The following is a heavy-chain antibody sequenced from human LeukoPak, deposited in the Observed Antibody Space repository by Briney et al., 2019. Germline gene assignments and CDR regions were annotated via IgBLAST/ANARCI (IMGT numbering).Heavy chain of an antibody. J-gene: IGHJ4*02. Sequence: GGSLRLSRAASGFTFSSYAMSWVRQAPGKGLEWVSGITGRGGSTYYADSVEGGFTISRDNPKNTLHLQMNSLRAEDPAVYYCANRGSIAVATPLQYWGQGTLVTVSS. CDR2: ITGRGGST. D-gene: IGHD6-13*01. CDR3: ANRGSIAVATPLQY. V-gene: IGHV3-23*01. CDR1: GFTFSSYA.